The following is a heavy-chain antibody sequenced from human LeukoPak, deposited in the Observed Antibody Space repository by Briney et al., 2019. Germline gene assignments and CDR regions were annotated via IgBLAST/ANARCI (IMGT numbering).Heavy chain of an antibody. V-gene: IGHV3-23*01. CDR2: ISGSGGFT. CDR3: AKDGYCSGGSCYSGYFQH. J-gene: IGHJ1*01. D-gene: IGHD2-15*01. Sequence: GGSLRLSCAASGFTFSSYAMYWVRQAPGKGLEWVSGISGSGGFTYYADSVKGRFTISRDNSKNTLYLQMNSLRAEDTAVYYCAKDGYCSGGSCYSGYFQHWGRGTLVTVSS. CDR1: GFTFSSYA.